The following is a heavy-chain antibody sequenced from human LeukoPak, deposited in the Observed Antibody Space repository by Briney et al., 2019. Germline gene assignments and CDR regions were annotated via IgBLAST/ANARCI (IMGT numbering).Heavy chain of an antibody. J-gene: IGHJ5*02. CDR3: ARKLRLGGNWFDP. D-gene: IGHD1-26*01. CDR2: IIPISGTT. CDR1: GGTFSSYA. Sequence: ASVKVSCKTSGGTFSSYAITWVRQAPGQGLEWMGKIIPISGTTNYAQKFQGRVTFTADESTSTAYMELSSLRSEDTALYYCARKLRLGGNWFDPWGQGTLVTVSS. V-gene: IGHV1-69*13.